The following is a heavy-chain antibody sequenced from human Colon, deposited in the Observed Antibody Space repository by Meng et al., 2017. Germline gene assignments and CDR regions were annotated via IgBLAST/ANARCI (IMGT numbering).Heavy chain of an antibody. Sequence: QVQLHESGPALVKPSQTLSLTCTISNGSINRSDYYWHWIRQPPGKGPEWLGYIHSSGNTYYTPSLKSRLAMSLDTSKNQFSLRLTSVTAADTAVYYCARNPVIPDARTFDFWGQGALVTVSS. CDR2: IHSSGNT. CDR3: ARNPVIPDARTFDF. D-gene: IGHD2-2*01. CDR1: NGSINRSDYY. J-gene: IGHJ4*02. V-gene: IGHV4-30-4*01.